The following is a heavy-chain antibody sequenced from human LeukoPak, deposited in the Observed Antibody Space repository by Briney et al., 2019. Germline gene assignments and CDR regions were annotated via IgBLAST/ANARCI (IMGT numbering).Heavy chain of an antibody. J-gene: IGHJ4*02. D-gene: IGHD1-26*01. Sequence: GASVKVSCKASGYTFTAYYIHWVRQAPGQGLEWMGWINANSGGTNYAQNFQGRVTMTRDTSISIAYMELSRLRSDDTAVYYCARASQLLRICDYWGQGTLVTVSS. CDR3: ARASQLLRICDY. V-gene: IGHV1-2*02. CDR2: INANSGGT. CDR1: GYTFTAYY.